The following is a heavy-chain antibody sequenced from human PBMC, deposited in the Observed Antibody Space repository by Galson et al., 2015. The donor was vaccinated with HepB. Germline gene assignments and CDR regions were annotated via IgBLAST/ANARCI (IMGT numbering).Heavy chain of an antibody. D-gene: IGHD3-10*01. CDR3: ARDSGGWFGEFRL. J-gene: IGHJ4*02. V-gene: IGHV4-34*01. CDR2: INHSGST. CDR1: GGSFSGYY. Sequence: SETLSLTCAVYGGSFSGYYWSWIRQPPGKGLEWIGEINHSGSTNYNPSLKSRVTISVDTSKNQFSLKLSSVTAADTAVYYCARDSGGWFGEFRLWGQGTLVTVSS.